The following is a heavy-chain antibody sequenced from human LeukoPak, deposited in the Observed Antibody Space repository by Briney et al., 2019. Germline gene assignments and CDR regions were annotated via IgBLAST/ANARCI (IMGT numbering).Heavy chain of an antibody. CDR3: ARGTQRAFDI. CDR2: ISRSGDNI. D-gene: IGHD1-14*01. CDR1: GFIFSSYN. Sequence: GGSLRLSCAASGFIFSSYNMKWVRQTPGKGLEWISDISRSGDNIYYADSVKGRFTVSRDNAKSSLYLQMSSLRNEDTAVYYCARGTQRAFDIWGQGTMVTVSA. V-gene: IGHV3-48*02. J-gene: IGHJ3*02.